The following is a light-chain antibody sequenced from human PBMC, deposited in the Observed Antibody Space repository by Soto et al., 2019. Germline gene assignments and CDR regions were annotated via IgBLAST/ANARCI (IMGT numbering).Light chain of an antibody. CDR3: QQYDSSPLYT. V-gene: IGKV3-20*01. Sequence: DIVLTQSPVTLSLSPGERATLSCRASQSVGSSHLAWYQQKPGQAPRLVIYGASSRATGIPDRFSGSGSGIDFTLTISRLEPEDFAVYYCQQYDSSPLYTFGQGTKLEIK. CDR1: QSVGSSH. J-gene: IGKJ2*01. CDR2: GAS.